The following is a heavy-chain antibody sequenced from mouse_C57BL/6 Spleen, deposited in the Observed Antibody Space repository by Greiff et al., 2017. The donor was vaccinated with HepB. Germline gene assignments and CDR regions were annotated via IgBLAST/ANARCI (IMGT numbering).Heavy chain of an antibody. Sequence: VQLQQPGAELVKPGASVKVSCKASGYTFTSYWMHWVKQRPGQGLEWIGRIHPSDSDTNYNQKFKGKATLTVDKSSSTAYMQLSSLTSEDSAVYYCAIPPSFYYEYDVGWYFDVWGTGTTVTVSS. J-gene: IGHJ1*03. D-gene: IGHD2-4*01. CDR2: IHPSDSDT. CDR3: AIPPSFYYEYDVGWYFDV. CDR1: GYTFTSYW. V-gene: IGHV1-74*01.